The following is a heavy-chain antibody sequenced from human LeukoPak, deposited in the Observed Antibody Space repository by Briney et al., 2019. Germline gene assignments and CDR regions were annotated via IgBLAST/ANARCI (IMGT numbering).Heavy chain of an antibody. CDR3: ARVGVDLWFDP. Sequence: GASVKVSCKASGYTFTGYYIHWLRQAPGQGLEWMGRINPNSGGTNYAQKFQGRVTMTRDTSISTAYMELSRLKSDDTAVYYCARVGVDLWFDPWGQGTPVTVSS. J-gene: IGHJ5*02. V-gene: IGHV1-2*06. CDR1: GYTFTGYY. D-gene: IGHD3/OR15-3a*01. CDR2: INPNSGGT.